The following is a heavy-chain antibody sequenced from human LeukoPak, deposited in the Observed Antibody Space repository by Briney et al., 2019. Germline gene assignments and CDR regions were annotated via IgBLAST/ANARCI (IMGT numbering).Heavy chain of an antibody. CDR2: INPNSGGT. CDR1: GYTFTGYY. CDR3: ARDYDYVWGSYRSLSGGWFDP. J-gene: IGHJ5*02. Sequence: GASVKVSCKASGYTFTGYYMHWVRQAPGQGLEWMGWINPNSGGTNYAQKFQGRVTMTRDTSISTAYMELSRLRSDDTAVYYCARDYDYVWGSYRSLSGGWFDPWGQGTLVTVSS. V-gene: IGHV1-2*02. D-gene: IGHD3-16*02.